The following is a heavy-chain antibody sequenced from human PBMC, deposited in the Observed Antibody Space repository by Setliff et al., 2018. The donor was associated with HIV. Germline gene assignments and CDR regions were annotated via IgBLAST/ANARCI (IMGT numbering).Heavy chain of an antibody. D-gene: IGHD5-12*01. CDR1: GFTFSAYS. V-gene: IGHV3-48*01. CDR2: ISSSGVM. CDR3: AKPTSGFYPRPYDL. J-gene: IGHJ3*01. Sequence: PGGSLRLSCAASGFTFSAYSMNWVRQAPGKGLEWISYISSSGVMYYADSVRGRFTISRDNAKNMLFLQMSNLGAEDSAIYYCAKPTSGFYPRPYDLWGHGTKVTVSS.